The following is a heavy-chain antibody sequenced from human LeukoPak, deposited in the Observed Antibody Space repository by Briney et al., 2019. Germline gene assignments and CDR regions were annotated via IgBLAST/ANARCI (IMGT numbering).Heavy chain of an antibody. V-gene: IGHV4-4*07. D-gene: IGHD3-3*01. J-gene: IGHJ4*02. CDR3: SRGTDMTPMSGYYSFVY. Sequence: SETLCLTCTVSGGSITGYYRTCIRQPAGKGLEWIGRVSDTGRAYYNPSLERRVTISLETSNNRFSLKVNSVTAAATARHYISRGTDMTPMSGYYSFVYWGQGTLVSVSS. CDR1: GGSITGYY. CDR2: VSDTGRA.